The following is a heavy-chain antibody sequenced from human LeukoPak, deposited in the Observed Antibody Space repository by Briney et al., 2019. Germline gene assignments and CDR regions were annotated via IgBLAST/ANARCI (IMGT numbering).Heavy chain of an antibody. CDR2: MNPNSGNT. V-gene: IGHV1-8*03. D-gene: IGHD3-10*01. J-gene: IGHJ4*02. CDR3: ARGLRNNYYGSGSYYNL. CDR1: GYTFTSYD. Sequence: ASVKVSCKASGYTFTSYDINWVRQATGQGLEWMGWMNPNSGNTGYAQKFQGRVTITRNTSISTAYMELSSLRSEDTDVYYCARGLRNNYYGSGSYYNLWGQGTLVTVSS.